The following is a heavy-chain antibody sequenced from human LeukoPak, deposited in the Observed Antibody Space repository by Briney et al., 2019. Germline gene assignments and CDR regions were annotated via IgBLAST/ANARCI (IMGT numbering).Heavy chain of an antibody. CDR2: ISYDGSNK. CDR1: GFTFSSYG. D-gene: IGHD2-2*01. Sequence: PGRSLRLSCAASGFTFSSYGMHWVRQAPGKGLEWVAVISYDGSNKYYADSVKGRFTISRDNSKNTLYLQMNSLRAEDTAVYYCARDSLYQQLSSYGMDVWGQGTTVTVSS. V-gene: IGHV3-30*03. CDR3: ARDSLYQQLSSYGMDV. J-gene: IGHJ6*02.